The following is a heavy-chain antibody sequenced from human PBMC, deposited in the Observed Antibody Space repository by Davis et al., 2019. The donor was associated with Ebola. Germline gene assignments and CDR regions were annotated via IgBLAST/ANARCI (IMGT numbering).Heavy chain of an antibody. CDR3: ARDGPNYDVDY. CDR2: IRSEATSQ. J-gene: IGHJ4*02. V-gene: IGHV3-30*02. Sequence: GESLKISCGTSGFTFTDYWMSWVRQAPGKGLEWVAFIRSEATSQDYGKSVQGRFFISRDDSKNTLYLQMNSLRVDDTAVYFCARDGPNYDVDYWGQGTLVTVSA. D-gene: IGHD3-22*01. CDR1: GFTFTDYW.